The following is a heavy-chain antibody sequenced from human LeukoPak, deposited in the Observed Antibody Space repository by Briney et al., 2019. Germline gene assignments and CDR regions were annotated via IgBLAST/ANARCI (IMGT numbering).Heavy chain of an antibody. CDR3: ARPTRFPGAFDI. CDR2: ISYDGSNK. V-gene: IGHV3-30-3*01. Sequence: GGSLRLSCAASGFTFSSYAMHWVRQAPGKGLEWVAVISYDGSNKYYADSVKGRFTISRDNSKNTLYLQMNSLRAEDTAVYYCARPTRFPGAFDIWGQGTMVTVSS. CDR1: GFTFSSYA. J-gene: IGHJ3*02. D-gene: IGHD2-21*01.